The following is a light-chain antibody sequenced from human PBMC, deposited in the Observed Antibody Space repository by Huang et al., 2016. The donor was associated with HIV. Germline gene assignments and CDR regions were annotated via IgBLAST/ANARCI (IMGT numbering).Light chain of an antibody. Sequence: DIQMTQSPSSLSASVGDTVIITCRASQNISKYLNWYQQVPGRAPKLLIYGTSNLQRGVSLTRFSGRASGTDFTLTITSLQPEDAATYFCQQSYGIPRTFGLGT. CDR3: QQSYGIPRT. V-gene: IGKV1-39*01. CDR1: QNISKY. CDR2: GTS. J-gene: IGKJ2*01.